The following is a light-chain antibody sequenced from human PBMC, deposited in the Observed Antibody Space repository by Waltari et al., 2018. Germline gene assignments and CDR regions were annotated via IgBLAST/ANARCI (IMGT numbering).Light chain of an antibody. CDR2: TDK. J-gene: IGLJ3*02. CDR3: AAWDDSLTGRV. V-gene: IGLV1-47*01. CDR1: SSNIGSNY. Sequence: HSVLTQPSSASGTPGQRVTISCSGSSSNIGSNYVYWYQQLPGTPPQLLIHTDKQRPAGVPDRCSASKSGASAALAISGLRSDDEAGYDCAAWDDSLTGRVFGGGTKLTVL.